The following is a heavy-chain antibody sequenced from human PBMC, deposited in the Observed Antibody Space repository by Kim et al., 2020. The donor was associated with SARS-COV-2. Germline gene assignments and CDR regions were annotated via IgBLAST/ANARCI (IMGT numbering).Heavy chain of an antibody. Sequence: SVKSRFTISRDNAQNSLYLQMNSLRAEDTAVYYCARDLRGYGGTSNWFDPWGQGTLVTVSS. D-gene: IGHD2-15*01. J-gene: IGHJ5*02. CDR3: ARDLRGYGGTSNWFDP. V-gene: IGHV3-11*06.